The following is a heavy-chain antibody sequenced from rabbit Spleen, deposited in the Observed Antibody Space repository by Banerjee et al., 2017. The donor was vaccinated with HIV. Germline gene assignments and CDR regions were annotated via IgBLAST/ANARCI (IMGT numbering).Heavy chain of an antibody. CDR1: GFDFNSYY. CDR3: ARAIVPWLGLTRLDL. J-gene: IGHJ3*01. Sequence: QSLEESGGDLVQPGGSLKVSCIASGFDFNSYYMSWVRQAPGKGLEWIGYIDAVFGTTYYARWVNGRFTISSHNAQNTLYLQVNSLTAADTATYFCARAIVPWLGLTRLDLWGPGTLVTV. V-gene: IGHV1S7*01. D-gene: IGHD4-1*01. CDR2: IDAVFGTT.